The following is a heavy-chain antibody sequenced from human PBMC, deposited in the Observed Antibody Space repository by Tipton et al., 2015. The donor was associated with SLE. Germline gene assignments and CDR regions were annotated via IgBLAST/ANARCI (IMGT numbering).Heavy chain of an antibody. V-gene: IGHV4-39*07. CDR3: ARAGGGDSNWFDP. CDR2: IYYSGST. J-gene: IGHJ5*02. Sequence: TLSLTCTVSNGSITSLYDYWGWVRQPPGKGLEWIGSIYYSGSTYYNPSLKSRVTISVDTSKNQFSLKLSSVTAADTAVYYCARAGGGDSNWFDPWGQGTLVTVSS. CDR1: NGSITSLYDY. D-gene: IGHD2-21*01.